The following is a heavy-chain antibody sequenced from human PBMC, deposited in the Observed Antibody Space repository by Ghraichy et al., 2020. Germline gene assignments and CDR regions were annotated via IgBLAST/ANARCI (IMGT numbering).Heavy chain of an antibody. J-gene: IGHJ4*02. CDR3: ARDSGSSWYYFAY. CDR1: GFTFSSYS. V-gene: IGHV3-48*02. D-gene: IGHD6-13*01. Sequence: LSLTCAASGFTFSSYSMNWVRQATGKGLEWVSYISVGSSSTIYYADSVKGRFTISRDNAKNSLYLQMKSLRDEDTAVYYCARDSGSSWYYFAYWGQGTLLSVSS. CDR2: ISVGSSSTI.